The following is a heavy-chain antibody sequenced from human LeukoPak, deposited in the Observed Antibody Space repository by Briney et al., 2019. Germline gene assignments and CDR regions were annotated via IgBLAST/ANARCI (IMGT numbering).Heavy chain of an antibody. CDR2: IRKDGSEK. Sequence: GGSLRLSCAAPGFTFSSYWMSWVRQAPGKGLEWVANIRKDGSEKYYVDSVKGRFTISRDNAKNSLYLQMNSLRAEDTAVYYCARGSWYDFWSGYYPGCFDYWGQGTLVTVSS. J-gene: IGHJ4*02. D-gene: IGHD3-3*01. CDR3: ARGSWYDFWSGYYPGCFDY. CDR1: GFTFSSYW. V-gene: IGHV3-7*01.